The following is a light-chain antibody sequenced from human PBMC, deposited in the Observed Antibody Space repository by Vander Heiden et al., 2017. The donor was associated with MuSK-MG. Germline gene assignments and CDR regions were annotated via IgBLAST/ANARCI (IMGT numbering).Light chain of an antibody. CDR3: QQFNSYPF. J-gene: IGKJ4*01. CDR2: DAS. V-gene: IGKV1-13*02. CDR1: QGISSA. Sequence: AIQLTQSPSSLSASVGDRVTITCRASQGISSALAWYQQKPGKAPKLLIYDASSLESGVPSRFSGSGSGTDFTLTISSLQPEDFATYYCQQFNSYPFFGGGTKVXIK.